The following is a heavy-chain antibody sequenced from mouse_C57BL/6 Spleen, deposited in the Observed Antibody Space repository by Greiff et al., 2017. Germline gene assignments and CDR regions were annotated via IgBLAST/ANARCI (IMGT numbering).Heavy chain of an antibody. CDR1: GYTFTSYW. V-gene: IGHV1-52*01. D-gene: IGHD1-1*01. CDR3: ARPNYYGSSYAFDY. CDR2: IDPSDSET. J-gene: IGHJ2*01. Sequence: QVQLQQPGAELVRPGSSVKLSCKASGYTFTSYWMHWVKQRPIQGLEWIGNIDPSDSETHYNQKFKDKATLTVDKSSSTAYMQLSSLTSEDSAVYYCARPNYYGSSYAFDYWGQGTTLTVSS.